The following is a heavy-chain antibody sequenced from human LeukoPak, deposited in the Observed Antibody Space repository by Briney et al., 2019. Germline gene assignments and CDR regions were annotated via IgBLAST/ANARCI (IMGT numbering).Heavy chain of an antibody. CDR2: ISGSGGST. V-gene: IGHV3-23*01. CDR1: GFTFSSYA. CDR3: ARMYYDILTGPTYYFDY. Sequence: GGSLRLSCAASGFTFSSYAMSWVRQAPGKGLEWVSAISGSGGSTYYADSVKGRFTISRDNSKNTLYLQMNSLRAEDTAVYYCARMYYDILTGPTYYFDYWGQGTLVTVSS. J-gene: IGHJ4*02. D-gene: IGHD3-9*01.